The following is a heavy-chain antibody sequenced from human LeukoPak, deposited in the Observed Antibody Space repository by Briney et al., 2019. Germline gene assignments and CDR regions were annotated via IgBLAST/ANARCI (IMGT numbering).Heavy chain of an antibody. CDR3: AREADRYYGDYGY. Sequence: SQTLSLTCTVSGGSISSGDYYWSWIRQPPGKGLEWIGYIYYSGSTYYNPSLKSRVTISVDTSKNQFSLKLSSVTAADTAAYYCAREADRYYGDYGYWGQGTLVTVSS. J-gene: IGHJ4*02. CDR1: GGSISSGDYY. CDR2: IYYSGST. D-gene: IGHD4-17*01. V-gene: IGHV4-30-4*01.